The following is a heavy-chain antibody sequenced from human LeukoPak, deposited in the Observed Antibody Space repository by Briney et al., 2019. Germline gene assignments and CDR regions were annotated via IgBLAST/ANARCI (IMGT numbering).Heavy chain of an antibody. D-gene: IGHD6-6*01. V-gene: IGHV4-59*11. J-gene: IGHJ4*02. CDR3: AKGRGSSSSQIDY. CDR1: GGSISSPY. CDR2: IYYTGTT. Sequence: SETLSLTCAVSGGSISSPYWSWIRQPLGKGLEWIGYIYYTGTTNYNPSLKSRVAISVDTSKNQFSLKLSSVTAADTAVYYCAKGRGSSSSQIDYWGQGTLVTVSS.